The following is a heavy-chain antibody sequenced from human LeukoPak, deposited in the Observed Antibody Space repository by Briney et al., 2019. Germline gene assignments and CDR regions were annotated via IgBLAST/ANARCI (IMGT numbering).Heavy chain of an antibody. CDR3: AKDSSYYDSSGYYQYYFDY. J-gene: IGHJ4*02. D-gene: IGHD3-22*01. CDR1: GFTFSSYA. CDR2: ISYDGSNK. V-gene: IGHV3-30-3*01. Sequence: GGSLRLSCAASGFTFSSYAMHWVRQAPGKGLEWVAVISYDGSNKYYADSVKGRFTISRDNSKNTLYLQMNSLRAEDTAVYYCAKDSSYYDSSGYYQYYFDYWGQGTLVTVSS.